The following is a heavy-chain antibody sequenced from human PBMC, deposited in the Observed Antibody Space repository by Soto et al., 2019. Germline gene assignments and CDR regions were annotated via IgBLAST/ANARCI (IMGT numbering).Heavy chain of an antibody. CDR2: IYWDDDE. J-gene: IGHJ6*02. CDR1: GFSLNTGGVG. V-gene: IGHV2-5*02. Sequence: ITLKESGPTLVKPTQTLTLTCTFSGFSLNTGGVGVGWVRQPRGKAMEWLALIYWDDDERYRPSLRSRLHITKDTINNQVVLTMTTMDPEDTATYYCVRNWRYYGGDYYYGMDAWGQGTTVTVSS. D-gene: IGHD3-10*01. CDR3: VRNWRYYGGDYYYGMDA.